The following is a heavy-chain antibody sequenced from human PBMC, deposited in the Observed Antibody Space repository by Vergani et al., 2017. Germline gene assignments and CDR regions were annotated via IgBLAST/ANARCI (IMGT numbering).Heavy chain of an antibody. CDR1: GFTFSSYW. J-gene: IGHJ4*02. CDR2: NNSDGSSK. V-gene: IGHV3-74*01. CDR3: ARAERQGFDY. Sequence: EVQLVESGGGLVQPGGSLRLSCAASGFTFSSYWMHWVRQAPGKGLVWVSRNNSDGSSKSYADSVKGRFTISRDNAKNTLYLQMNSLRAEDTAVYYGARAERQGFDYWGQGTLVTVSS.